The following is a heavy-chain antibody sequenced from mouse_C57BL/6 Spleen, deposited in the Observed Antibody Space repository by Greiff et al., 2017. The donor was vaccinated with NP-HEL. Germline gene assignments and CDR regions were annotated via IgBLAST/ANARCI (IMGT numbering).Heavy chain of an antibody. Sequence: QVQLQQSGPELVKPGASVKISCKASGYAFSSSWMNWVKQRPGKGLEWIGRIYPGDGDTNYNGKFKGKATLTADKSSSTAYMQLSSLTSEDSAVYFCASSLSSSFDYWGQGTTLTVSS. V-gene: IGHV1-82*01. CDR2: IYPGDGDT. J-gene: IGHJ2*01. CDR1: GYAFSSSW. CDR3: ASSLSSSFDY. D-gene: IGHD1-1*01.